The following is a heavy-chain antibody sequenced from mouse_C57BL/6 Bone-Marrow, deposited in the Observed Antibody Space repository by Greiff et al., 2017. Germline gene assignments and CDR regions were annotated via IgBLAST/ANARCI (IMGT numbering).Heavy chain of an antibody. CDR1: GYTFTDYN. V-gene: IGHV1-22*01. D-gene: IGHD1-1*01. CDR2: INPNNGGT. Sequence: VQLQQSGPELVKPGASVKMSCKASGYTFTDYNMHWVKQSHGKSLEWIGYINPNNGGTSYNQKFKGKATLTVNKSSSTAYMELRSLTSEDSAVYYCARTITTVVAREAWFAYWGQGTLVTVSA. CDR3: ARTITTVVAREAWFAY. J-gene: IGHJ3*01.